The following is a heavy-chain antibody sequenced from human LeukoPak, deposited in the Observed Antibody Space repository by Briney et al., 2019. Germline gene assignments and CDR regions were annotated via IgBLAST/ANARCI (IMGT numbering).Heavy chain of an antibody. CDR3: ARDGDSSGYYVNFDY. D-gene: IGHD3-22*01. J-gene: IGHJ4*02. CDR2: ISSSSSYI. Sequence: PGGSLRLSCAASGFTFSSYSMNWVRQAPGKGLEWVSSISSSSSYIYYADSVKGRFTISRDNAKNTLYLQMNGLRAEDTAVYYCARDGDSSGYYVNFDYWGQGTLVTVSS. CDR1: GFTFSSYS. V-gene: IGHV3-21*01.